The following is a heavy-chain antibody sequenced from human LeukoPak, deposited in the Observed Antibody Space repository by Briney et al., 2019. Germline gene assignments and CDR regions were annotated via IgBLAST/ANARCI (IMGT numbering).Heavy chain of an antibody. CDR3: ARGPPYDSSGYYWDHYYYYMDV. Sequence: GGSLRLSCAASGFTFSDYYMSWIRQAPGKGLEWVSYISSSGSTIYYADSVKGRFTISRDNAKNSLSLQMNSLRAEDTAVYYCARGPPYDSSGYYWDHYYYYMDVWGKGTTVTISS. CDR2: ISSSGSTI. CDR1: GFTFSDYY. D-gene: IGHD3-22*01. V-gene: IGHV3-11*04. J-gene: IGHJ6*03.